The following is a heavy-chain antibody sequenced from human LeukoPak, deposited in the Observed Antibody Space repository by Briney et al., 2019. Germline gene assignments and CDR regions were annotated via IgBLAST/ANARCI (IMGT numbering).Heavy chain of an antibody. Sequence: PGGSLRLSCTTTGFTFSSYGMHWVRQAPGKGLEWVAVISSDGSGKHSAESVKGRFTISRDNSKNTLYLQMNSLRVEDTAVYYCAKDLTGGNYYLDYWGQGTLVTVSS. CDR3: AKDLTGGNYYLDY. CDR1: GFTFSSYG. J-gene: IGHJ4*02. D-gene: IGHD1-26*01. CDR2: ISSDGSGK. V-gene: IGHV3-30*18.